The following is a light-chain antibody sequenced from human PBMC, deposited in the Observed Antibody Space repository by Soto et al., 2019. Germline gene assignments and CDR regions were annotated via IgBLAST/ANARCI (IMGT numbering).Light chain of an antibody. V-gene: IGKV3-20*01. J-gene: IGKJ3*01. CDR2: GAS. CDR1: ESVNRVY. Sequence: EIVLAQSPDTLSLSPGERATLSCRASESVNRVYLAWYQHKPGQAPRLLIFGASERATGIPDRFSGSGSGTDFTLTISRLEPEDFAVYSCQQYVTPPFTFGPGTKVDI. CDR3: QQYVTPPFT.